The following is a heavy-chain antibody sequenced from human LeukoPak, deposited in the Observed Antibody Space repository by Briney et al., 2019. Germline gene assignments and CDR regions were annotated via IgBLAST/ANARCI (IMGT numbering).Heavy chain of an antibody. CDR3: ALTYYFDRRGYSYFDY. CDR1: GFSVDGNY. J-gene: IGHJ4*02. CDR2: IFSGDST. V-gene: IGHV3-53*01. D-gene: IGHD3-22*01. Sequence: QTGGSLRLSCAVSGFSVDGNYMTSVRQVPGRGLEWVALIFSGDSTDYPDSVKGRFTISRDKSKNTLHLQMDSLRPEDTAMYYCALTYYFDRRGYSYFDYWGQGALVTVSS.